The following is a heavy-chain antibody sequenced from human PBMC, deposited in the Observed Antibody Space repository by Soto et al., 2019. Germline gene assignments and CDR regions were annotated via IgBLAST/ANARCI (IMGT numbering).Heavy chain of an antibody. CDR1: GFTFDDYT. CDR3: ARDSDYGEYHFDY. J-gene: IGHJ4*02. CDR2: VSWDGGST. Sequence: EVPLVESGGVGIQPGGSLRLSCAASGFTFDDYTMHWVRQAPGKGLEWVSLVSWDGGSTYYADSVKGRFTISRDNSKNSLYLQMNSLRTEDTALYYCARDSDYGEYHFDYWGQGTLVTVFS. V-gene: IGHV3-43*01. D-gene: IGHD4-17*01.